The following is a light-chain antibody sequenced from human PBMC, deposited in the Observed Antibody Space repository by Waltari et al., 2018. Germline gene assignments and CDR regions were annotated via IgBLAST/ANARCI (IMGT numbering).Light chain of an antibody. CDR3: QQRADWPLT. J-gene: IGKJ4*01. Sequence: EMVLTQSPATLSLSPGGRATLSCRASQSIQRYLDWYQQKPGQAPRLLIYHAYNRATGVPARFSGSGSETDFTLTISSLEPEDSAIYYCQQRADWPLTFGGGTTVEIK. CDR2: HAY. V-gene: IGKV3-11*01. CDR1: QSIQRY.